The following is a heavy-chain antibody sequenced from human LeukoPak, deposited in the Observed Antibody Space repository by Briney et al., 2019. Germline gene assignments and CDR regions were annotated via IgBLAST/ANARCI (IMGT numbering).Heavy chain of an antibody. CDR2: ISGSSYYI. CDR1: GFTFSSYS. V-gene: IGHV3-21*01. Sequence: TGGSLRLSCAASGFTFSSYSMNWVRQAPGKGLEWVSSISGSSYYIYYADSVKSRFTISRDNAKNSLYLQMNSLRAEDTAVYYCARDAPGIAAAERLDYWGQGTLVTVSS. J-gene: IGHJ4*02. CDR3: ARDAPGIAAAERLDY. D-gene: IGHD6-13*01.